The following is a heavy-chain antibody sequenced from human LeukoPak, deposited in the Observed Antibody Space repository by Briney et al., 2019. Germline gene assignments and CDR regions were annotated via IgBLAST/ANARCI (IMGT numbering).Heavy chain of an antibody. D-gene: IGHD2-2*01. CDR3: AKRTIQSTSSILTYWYFDL. Sequence: PGGSLRLSCAASGFTFDDYGMSWVRQAPGKGLEWVSGINWNGGSTGYADSVKGRFTISRDNAKNTLYLQMNSLRAEDTAVYYCAKRTIQSTSSILTYWYFDLWGRGTLVTVSS. CDR1: GFTFDDYG. V-gene: IGHV3-20*04. CDR2: INWNGGST. J-gene: IGHJ2*01.